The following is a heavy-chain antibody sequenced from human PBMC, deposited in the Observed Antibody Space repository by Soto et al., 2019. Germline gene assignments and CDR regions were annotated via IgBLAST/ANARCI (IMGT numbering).Heavy chain of an antibody. V-gene: IGHV1-8*02. D-gene: IGHD1-7*01. CDR3: ARGTEYWNSRRDNWFDP. J-gene: IGHJ5*02. CDR1: GYTFTGYY. CDR2: MNPNSGNT. Sequence: ASVKVSCKASGYTFTGYYMHWVRQAPGQGLEWMGWMNPNSGNTGYAQKFQGRVTMTRNTSISTAYMELSSLRSEDTAVYYCARGTEYWNSRRDNWFDPWGQGTLVTVSS.